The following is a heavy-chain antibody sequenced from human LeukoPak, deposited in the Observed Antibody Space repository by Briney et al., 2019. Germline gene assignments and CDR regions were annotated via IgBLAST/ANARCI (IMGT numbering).Heavy chain of an antibody. J-gene: IGHJ4*02. D-gene: IGHD2-2*01. Sequence: SETLSLTCTVSGGSMTGYYWAWIRQPPGKRLEWIGYVHSSGGTKYSPSLKSRVTVSIDMSKNQFSLKLSSVTAADTAVYYCARGPRYCSSTSCFKYYFDYWGQGTLVTVSS. V-gene: IGHV4-59*12. CDR3: ARGPRYCSSTSCFKYYFDY. CDR2: VHSSGGT. CDR1: GGSMTGYY.